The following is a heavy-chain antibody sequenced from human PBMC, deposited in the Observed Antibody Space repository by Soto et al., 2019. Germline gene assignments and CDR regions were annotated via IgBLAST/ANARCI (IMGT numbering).Heavy chain of an antibody. V-gene: IGHV1-69*13. D-gene: IGHD6-19*01. J-gene: IGHJ3*02. CDR2: IIPIFGTA. Sequence: GASVNVSCKSSGGTFSSYSISWGRQAPGQGLEWMGGIIPIFGTANYAQKFQGRVTITADESTSTAYMELSSLRSEDTAVYYCARSSGWYDVLGDAFDIWGQGTMVTVSS. CDR1: GGTFSSYS. CDR3: ARSSGWYDVLGDAFDI.